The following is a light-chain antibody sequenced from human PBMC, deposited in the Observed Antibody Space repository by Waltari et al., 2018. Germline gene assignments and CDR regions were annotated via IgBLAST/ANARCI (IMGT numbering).Light chain of an antibody. Sequence: EIVLTQSPGTLSLAPGERATLSRRASQSIRSTLPWYQQTPGQAPSLLIYATSTRATGIPYRFSGSGSGTDFSLTISSLEAEDVAVYYCQHYVRLPVTFGRGTKVEIK. CDR1: QSIRST. CDR3: QHYVRLPVT. CDR2: ATS. J-gene: IGKJ4*01. V-gene: IGKV3-20*01.